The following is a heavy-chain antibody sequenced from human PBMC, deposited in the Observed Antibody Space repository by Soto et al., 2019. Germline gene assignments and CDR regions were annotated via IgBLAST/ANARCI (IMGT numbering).Heavy chain of an antibody. CDR3: ARDHCSSTSCYRAAAFDI. CDR1: GYTFTSYA. V-gene: IGHV7-4-1*02. CDR2: INTNTGNP. J-gene: IGHJ3*02. D-gene: IGHD2-2*01. Sequence: ASVKVSCKASGYTFTSYAMNWVRQAPGQGLEWMGWINTNTGNPTYAQGFTGRFVFSLDTSVSTAYLQISSLKAEDTAVYYCARDHCSSTSCYRAAAFDIWGQGTMVTVSS.